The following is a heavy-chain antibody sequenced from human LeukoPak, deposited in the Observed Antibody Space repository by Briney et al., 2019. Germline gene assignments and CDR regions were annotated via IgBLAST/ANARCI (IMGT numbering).Heavy chain of an antibody. CDR3: ARDSTLLWFGEKRYGMDV. D-gene: IGHD3-10*01. V-gene: IGHV3-21*01. CDR1: GFTFSSYS. Sequence: TGGSLRLSCAASGFTFSSYSMNWVRQAPGKGLEWVSSISSSSSYIYYADSVKGRFTISRDNAKNSLYLQMNSLRAEDTAVYYCARDSTLLWFGEKRYGMDVWGQGTTVTVSS. CDR2: ISSSSSYI. J-gene: IGHJ6*02.